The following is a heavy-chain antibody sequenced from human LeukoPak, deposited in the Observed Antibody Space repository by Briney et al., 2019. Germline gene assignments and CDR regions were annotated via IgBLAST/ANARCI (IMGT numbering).Heavy chain of an antibody. Sequence: GGSLRLSCAASGFTFSSYGMHWVRQAPGKGLEWVAVISYDGSNKYYADSVKGRFTISRDNSKNTLYLQMNSLRAEDTAVYYCAKDRYYYDRRPLEHWGQGTLVTVSS. CDR2: ISYDGSNK. CDR3: AKDRYYYDRRPLEH. V-gene: IGHV3-30*18. CDR1: GFTFSSYG. D-gene: IGHD3-22*01. J-gene: IGHJ1*01.